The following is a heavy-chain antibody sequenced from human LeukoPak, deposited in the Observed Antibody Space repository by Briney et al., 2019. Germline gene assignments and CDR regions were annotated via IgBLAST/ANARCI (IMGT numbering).Heavy chain of an antibody. V-gene: IGHV3-43*01. CDR2: AGWAGGTT. J-gene: IGHJ4*02. Sequence: GGSLRLSCASSGFNFDRYTIHWVRQAPGKGLEWVSLAGWAGGTTFYSDSVRGRFTISRDSGRKSVYLQMNSLTTDDTAFYFCAKELDTMFFDYWGQGALVTVSS. CDR1: GFNFDRYT. CDR3: AKELDTMFFDY. D-gene: IGHD3-10*02.